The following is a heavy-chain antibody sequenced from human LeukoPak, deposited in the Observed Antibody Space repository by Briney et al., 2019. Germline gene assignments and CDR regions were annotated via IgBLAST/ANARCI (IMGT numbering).Heavy chain of an antibody. Sequence: GSLRLSCAASGFTFSSYSMNWVRQAPGKGLEWVSYISSSSSTIYYADSVKGRFTISRDNAKNSLYLQMNSLRAEDAAVYYCASSYYDFWSGYPYPYGMDVWGQGTTVTVSS. CDR3: ASSYYDFWSGYPYPYGMDV. V-gene: IGHV3-48*01. D-gene: IGHD3-3*01. CDR1: GFTFSSYS. CDR2: ISSSSSTI. J-gene: IGHJ6*02.